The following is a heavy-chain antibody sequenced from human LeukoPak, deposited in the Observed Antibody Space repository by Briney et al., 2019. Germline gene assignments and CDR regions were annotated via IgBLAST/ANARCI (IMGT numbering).Heavy chain of an antibody. CDR3: ARQXYCXGXXCYTWFDP. CDR2: IYPGDSDI. CDR1: GYRFSNYW. Sequence: GESLKISCKGSGYRFSNYWIGWVRHMPGKGLEWMGMIYPGDSDIRYSPSFQGQVTISADKSISTAYLQWSSLKASDTAMYYCARQXYCXGXXCYTWFDPWGQGTLVTVSS. D-gene: IGHD2-15*01. V-gene: IGHV5-51*01. J-gene: IGHJ5*02.